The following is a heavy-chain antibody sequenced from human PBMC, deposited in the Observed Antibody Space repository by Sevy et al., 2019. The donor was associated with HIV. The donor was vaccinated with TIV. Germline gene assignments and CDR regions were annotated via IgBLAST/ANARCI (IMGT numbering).Heavy chain of an antibody. CDR1: GGSVSSGSYY. Sequence: SETLSLTCTVSGGSVSSGSYYWSWIRQPPGKGLEWIGYIYYSGSTNYNPSLKSRVTISVDTSKNQFSLKLSSVTAADTAVYYCARAKKEVVPAAIGRYYFDYWGQGTLVTLSS. J-gene: IGHJ4*02. CDR2: IYYSGST. D-gene: IGHD2-2*02. V-gene: IGHV4-61*01. CDR3: ARAKKEVVPAAIGRYYFDY.